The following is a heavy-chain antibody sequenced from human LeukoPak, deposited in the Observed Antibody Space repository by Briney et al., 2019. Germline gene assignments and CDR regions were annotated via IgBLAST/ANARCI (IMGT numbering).Heavy chain of an antibody. D-gene: IGHD6-13*01. CDR3: ARANNSSWHN. Sequence: PGGSLRLSCATSGFTFSSNWMSWVRHAPGRGLEWVANIKPDGSAEYYAASVKGRFTVSRDNAKNSLYLQMSSLRAEDTAVYYCARANNSSWHNWGQGTLVTVSS. CDR2: IKPDGSAE. CDR1: GFTFSSNW. J-gene: IGHJ4*02. V-gene: IGHV3-7*01.